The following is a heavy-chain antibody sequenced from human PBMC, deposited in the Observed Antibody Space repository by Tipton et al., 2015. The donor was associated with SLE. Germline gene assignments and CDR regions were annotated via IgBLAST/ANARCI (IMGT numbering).Heavy chain of an antibody. CDR3: AKDHYWNYGGYFDY. D-gene: IGHD1-7*01. CDR1: GFTFSSYG. Sequence: SGFTFSSYGMHWVRQAPGKGLEWVAVIWYDGSNKYYADSVKGRFTISRDNSKNTLYLQMNSLRAEDTAVYYCAKDHYWNYGGYFDYWGQGTLVTVSS. CDR2: IWYDGSNK. V-gene: IGHV3-33*06. J-gene: IGHJ4*02.